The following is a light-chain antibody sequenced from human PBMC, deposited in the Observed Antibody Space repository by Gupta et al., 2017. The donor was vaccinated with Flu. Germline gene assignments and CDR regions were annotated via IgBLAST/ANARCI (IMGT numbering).Light chain of an antibody. J-gene: IGLJ2*01. Sequence: QSVLTQLPSASGTPGQRVTTSCPGSSSNIGTNAVNWYQQLPGTAPKLLIYSNNQRPSGVPDRFSGSRSGTSASLAISGLQSQDEADYYCVTWDGSLSGLVFGGGTKLTV. CDR1: SSNIGTNA. CDR2: SNN. V-gene: IGLV1-44*01. CDR3: VTWDGSLSGLV.